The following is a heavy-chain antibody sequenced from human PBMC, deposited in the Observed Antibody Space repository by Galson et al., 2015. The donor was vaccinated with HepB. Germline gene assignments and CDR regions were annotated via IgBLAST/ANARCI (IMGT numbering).Heavy chain of an antibody. CDR2: IIPIFGTA. J-gene: IGHJ3*02. D-gene: IGHD5-18*01. Sequence: SVKVSCKASGGTFSSYAISWVRQAPGQGLEWMGGIIPIFGTANYAQKFQGRVTITADESTSTAYMELSSLRSEDTAVYYCASLCGYSYGPRGDAFDIWGQGTMVTVSS. CDR1: GGTFSSYA. CDR3: ASLCGYSYGPRGDAFDI. V-gene: IGHV1-69*13.